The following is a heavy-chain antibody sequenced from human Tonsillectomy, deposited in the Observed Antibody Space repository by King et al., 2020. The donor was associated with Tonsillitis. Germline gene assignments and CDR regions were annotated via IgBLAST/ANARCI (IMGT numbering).Heavy chain of an antibody. J-gene: IGHJ3*02. CDR1: GFTFSSYG. D-gene: IGHD1-26*01. Sequence: VQLVESGGGVVQPGKSLRLSCAASGFTFSSYGMHWVRQAPGKGLEWVAVIWYDGSKKYYAESVKGRVAISRDNSKNTLYVQMNSLRAEDTAVYFCAANGREGAFDIWGQGTMVTVSS. CDR2: IWYDGSKK. CDR3: AANGREGAFDI. V-gene: IGHV3-33*08.